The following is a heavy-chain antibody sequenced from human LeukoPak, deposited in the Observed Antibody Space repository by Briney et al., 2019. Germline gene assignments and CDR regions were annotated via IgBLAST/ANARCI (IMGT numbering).Heavy chain of an antibody. CDR3: ARTFRESYYDFWSGYSTLDY. D-gene: IGHD3-3*01. CDR1: GGSFSGYY. V-gene: IGHV4-34*01. J-gene: IGHJ4*02. Sequence: SETLSLTCAVYGGSFSGYYWSWIRQPPGKGLEWIGEINHSGSTNYNPSLKSLVTISVDTSKNQFSLKLSSVTTADTAVYYCARTFRESYYDFWSGYSTLDYWGQGTLVTVSS. CDR2: INHSGST.